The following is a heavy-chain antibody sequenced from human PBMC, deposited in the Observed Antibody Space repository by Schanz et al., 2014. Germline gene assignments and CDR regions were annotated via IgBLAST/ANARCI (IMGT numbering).Heavy chain of an antibody. J-gene: IGHJ3*02. CDR1: RYTFNTYG. CDR2: ISAYTNNT. CDR3: TRGGYSYALSAFDI. V-gene: IGHV1-18*01. Sequence: QGQLVQSGPEVKEPGASVKVSCEASRYTFNTYGLNWVRQAPGQGLEWMGWISAYTNNTNYAQKLQGRVTMTADTSTGTAYMELRSLRSDDTALYYCTRGGYSYALSAFDIWGQGTMVTVSS. D-gene: IGHD5-18*01.